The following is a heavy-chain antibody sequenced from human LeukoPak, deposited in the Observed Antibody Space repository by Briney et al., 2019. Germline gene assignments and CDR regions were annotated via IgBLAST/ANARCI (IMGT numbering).Heavy chain of an antibody. CDR2: ISSGGSTI. CDR3: ARGAQCYYGSGQDFDY. V-gene: IGHV3-48*02. D-gene: IGHD3-10*01. Sequence: GGSLRLSCAASGFTFSSYSMDWVRQAPGKGLEWVSYISSGGSTIYYADSVKGRFTISRDNAKNSLYLQMNSLRDEDTAVYSCARGAQCYYGSGQDFDYWGQGTLVSVSS. CDR1: GFTFSSYS. J-gene: IGHJ4*02.